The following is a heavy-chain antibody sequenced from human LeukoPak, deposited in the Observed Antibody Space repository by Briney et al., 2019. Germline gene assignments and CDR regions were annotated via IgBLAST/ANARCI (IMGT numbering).Heavy chain of an antibody. V-gene: IGHV7-4-1*02. CDR1: GYAFTSYS. Sequence: ASVKVSCKTSGYAFTSYSMNWVRQAPGQGLEWMGWINTKTGNPAYAQGFTGRLDTSVSTAYLEISSLKAEDTAVYYCARDTTVGSGSPLDYWGQGTQITVSS. D-gene: IGHD3-10*01. CDR3: ARDTTVGSGSPLDY. CDR2: INTKTGNP. J-gene: IGHJ4*02.